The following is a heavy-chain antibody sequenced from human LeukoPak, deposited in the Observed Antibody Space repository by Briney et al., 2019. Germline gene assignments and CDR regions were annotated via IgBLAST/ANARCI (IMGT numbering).Heavy chain of an antibody. D-gene: IGHD4-17*01. J-gene: IGHJ6*03. V-gene: IGHV1-69*05. CDR2: LIPMFGAT. CDR3: AGGDPFNYYMDV. CDR1: GYTFTSYG. Sequence: SVKVSCKASGYTFTSYGISWVRQAPGQGLEWMGGLIPMFGATNYTQKFQGRISITTDESTTTAYMALRSLRSDDTAVYFCAGGDPFNYYMDVWGKGTTVTV.